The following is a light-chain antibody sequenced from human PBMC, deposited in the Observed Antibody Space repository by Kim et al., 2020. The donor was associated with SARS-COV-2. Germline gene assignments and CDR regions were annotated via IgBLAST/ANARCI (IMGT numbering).Light chain of an antibody. CDR3: QVWDSSSDHRVV. CDR2: DDS. V-gene: IGLV3-21*02. J-gene: IGLJ2*01. Sequence: PGRTARVTCEGNSIESKSVNCYHQKSGQAPVLVVCDDSDRPSGIPERFSGSISGNTATLTISRVEAGDEADYYCQVWDSSSDHRVVFGGGTQLTVL. CDR1: SIESKS.